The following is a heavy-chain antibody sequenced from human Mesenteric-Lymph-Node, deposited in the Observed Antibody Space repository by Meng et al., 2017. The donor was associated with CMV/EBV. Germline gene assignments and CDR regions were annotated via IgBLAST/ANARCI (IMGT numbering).Heavy chain of an antibody. V-gene: IGHV1-2*06. CDR1: GYTFTDYY. CDR2: INPNSGAT. J-gene: IGHJ4*02. CDR3: ATLNFDY. Sequence: SVKVSCKACGYTFTDYYINWVRQAPGQGLEWMGRINPNSGATTYAQKFQDRVTMTRDTSISTAYMELGGLRSDDTAIYYCATLNFDYWGQGTLVTVSS.